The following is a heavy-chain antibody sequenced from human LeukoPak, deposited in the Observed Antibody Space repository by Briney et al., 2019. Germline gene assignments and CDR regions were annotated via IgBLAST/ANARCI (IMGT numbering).Heavy chain of an antibody. Sequence: GESLKISCKTSGYTFTNYWIAWVRQMPGKGLEWMGIIYPGDSDTRYSPSFQGQVTISADKSISTAYLQWSSLKASDTAMYYCALGATVTNYFDYWGQGTLVTVSS. J-gene: IGHJ4*02. D-gene: IGHD4-4*01. V-gene: IGHV5-51*01. CDR2: IYPGDSDT. CDR3: ALGATVTNYFDY. CDR1: GYTFTNYW.